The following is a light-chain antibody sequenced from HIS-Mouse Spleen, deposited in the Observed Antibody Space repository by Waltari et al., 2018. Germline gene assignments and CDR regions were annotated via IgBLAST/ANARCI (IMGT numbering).Light chain of an antibody. CDR3: YSTDSSGNHRV. V-gene: IGLV3-10*01. J-gene: IGLJ2*01. CDR1: ALQKKS. CDR2: EDS. Sequence: SYELTQPPSVSVSPGQTARITCSGEALQKKSGYWYQQKSGQAPVLVIYEDSKRPSGIPERFSGSSSGTMATLTISGAQVEDEADYYCYSTDSSGNHRVFGGGTKLTVL.